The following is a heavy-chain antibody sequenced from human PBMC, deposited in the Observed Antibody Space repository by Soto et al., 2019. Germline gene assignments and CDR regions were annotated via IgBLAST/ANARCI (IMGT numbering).Heavy chain of an antibody. CDR1: SSILTAYF. CDR3: ASHDPGARFDP. D-gene: IGHD1-1*01. V-gene: IGHV1-2*02. Sequence: QVQLVQSGAEWKNPGASGRVSCKAPSSILTAYFMTWVRQPPGQGLEWMGWINPNNGATHYGLSFQGRVTMTRDTSISTAYMELSSLRSDDTAVYYCASHDPGARFDPWGQGTLVIVSS. J-gene: IGHJ5*02. CDR2: INPNNGAT.